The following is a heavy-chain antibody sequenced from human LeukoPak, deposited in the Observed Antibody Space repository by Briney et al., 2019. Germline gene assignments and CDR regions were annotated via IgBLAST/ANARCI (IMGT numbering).Heavy chain of an antibody. D-gene: IGHD1-26*01. J-gene: IGHJ3*02. CDR1: GYIFTGYY. CDR3: ARAGSVGATRHAFDI. CDR2: INPNSGAT. V-gene: IGHV1-2*02. Sequence: GASVKVSCKASGYIFTGYYMHWVRQAPGRGLEWMGWINPNSGATNYAQKFQGRVTMTRDTSISTAYMELSRLRSDDTAFYYCARAGSVGATRHAFDIWGQGTMVTVSS.